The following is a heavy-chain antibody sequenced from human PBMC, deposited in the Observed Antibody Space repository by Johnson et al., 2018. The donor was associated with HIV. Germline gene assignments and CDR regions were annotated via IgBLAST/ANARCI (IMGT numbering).Heavy chain of an antibody. CDR1: GFIFSSYG. V-gene: IGHV3-30*02. CDR2: IRYDGSNK. J-gene: IGHJ3*02. Sequence: QVQLLESGGGVVQPGGSLRLSCAASGFIFSSYGMHWVRQAPGKGLEWVAFIRYDGSNKYYADSVKGRFTISRDDSKNTAYLQMNSLKTEDTAVYYCTGLEDSSGWYDFAFDIWGQGTMVTVSS. CDR3: TGLEDSSGWYDFAFDI. D-gene: IGHD6-19*01.